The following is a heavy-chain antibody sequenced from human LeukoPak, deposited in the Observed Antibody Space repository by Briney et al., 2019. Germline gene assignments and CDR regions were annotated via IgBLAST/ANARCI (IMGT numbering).Heavy chain of an antibody. CDR3: AKAPYYDFWSGYLGY. J-gene: IGHJ4*02. V-gene: IGHV3-33*03. Sequence: PGRSLRLSCAASGFTFSSYGMHWVRQAPGKGLEWVAVIWYDGSNKYYADSVKGRFTISRDNAKNSLYLQMNSLRAEDTALYYCAKAPYYDFWSGYLGYWGQGTLDTVSS. CDR2: IWYDGSNK. D-gene: IGHD3-3*01. CDR1: GFTFSSYG.